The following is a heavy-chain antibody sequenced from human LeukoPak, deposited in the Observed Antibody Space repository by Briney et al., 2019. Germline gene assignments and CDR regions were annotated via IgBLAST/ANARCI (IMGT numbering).Heavy chain of an antibody. D-gene: IGHD1-14*01. V-gene: IGHV3-21*06. CDR3: ATETNGRHYDY. J-gene: IGHJ4*02. Sequence: GGSLRLSCTTSGLTFSTSGFNWVRQAPGKGLEWVASIGPTGFDRYHADSIKGRFTISRDNANNCLYLQMDSLRAEDTAVYYCATETNGRHYDYWGQGTLLTVSS. CDR2: IGPTGFDR. CDR1: GLTFSTSG.